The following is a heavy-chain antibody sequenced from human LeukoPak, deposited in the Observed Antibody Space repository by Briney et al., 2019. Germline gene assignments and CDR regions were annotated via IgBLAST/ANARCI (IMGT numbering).Heavy chain of an antibody. Sequence: SETLSLTCAVYGVSFSGYYWSWIRQPPGKGLEWIGEINHSGSTNYNPSLKSRVTISVDTSKNQFSLKLSSVTAADTAVYYCARGGGAARFDPWGQGTLVTVSS. CDR3: ARGGGAARFDP. J-gene: IGHJ5*02. CDR2: INHSGST. CDR1: GVSFSGYY. V-gene: IGHV4-34*01. D-gene: IGHD6-6*01.